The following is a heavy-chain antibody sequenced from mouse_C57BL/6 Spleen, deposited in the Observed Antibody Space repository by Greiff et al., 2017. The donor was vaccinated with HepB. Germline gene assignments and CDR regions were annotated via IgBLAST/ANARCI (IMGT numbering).Heavy chain of an antibody. CDR2: IYPSDSET. D-gene: IGHD2-3*01. CDR1: GYTFTSYW. J-gene: IGHJ4*01. CDR3: ARVGYYHYYAMDY. Sequence: QVQLQQPGAELVRPGSSVKLSCKASGYTFTSYWMDWVKQRPGQGLEWIGNIYPSDSETHYNQKFKDKATLTVDKSSSTAYMQLSSLTSEDSAVYDCARVGYYHYYAMDYWGQGTSVTVSS. V-gene: IGHV1-61*01.